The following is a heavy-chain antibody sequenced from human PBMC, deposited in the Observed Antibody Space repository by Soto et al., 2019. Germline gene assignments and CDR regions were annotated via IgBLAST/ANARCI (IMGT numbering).Heavy chain of an antibody. V-gene: IGHV4-39*01. CDR3: ARRARLSGKDYGDYVGRDY. CDR2: IYYSGST. Sequence: QLQLQESGPGLVKPSETLSLTCTVSGGSISSSSYYWGWIRQPPGKGLEWIGRIYYSGSTYYNPSLKSRVTISVDTSKNQFSLKLSSVTAADTAVYYCARRARLSGKDYGDYVGRDYWGQGTLVTVSS. D-gene: IGHD4-17*01. CDR1: GGSISSSSYY. J-gene: IGHJ4*02.